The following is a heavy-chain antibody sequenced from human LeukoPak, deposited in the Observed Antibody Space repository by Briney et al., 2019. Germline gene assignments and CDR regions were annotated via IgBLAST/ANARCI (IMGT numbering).Heavy chain of an antibody. D-gene: IGHD4-17*01. CDR2: INSDGSST. CDR1: GFAFSSYW. J-gene: IGHJ4*02. V-gene: IGHV3-74*01. Sequence: PGGSLRLSCAASGFAFSSYWMHWVRQAPGKGLVWVSRINSDGSSTSYADSVKGRFTISRDNAKNTLYLQMNSLRAEDTAVYYCARDPDTTYYFDYWGQGTLVTVSS. CDR3: ARDPDTTYYFDY.